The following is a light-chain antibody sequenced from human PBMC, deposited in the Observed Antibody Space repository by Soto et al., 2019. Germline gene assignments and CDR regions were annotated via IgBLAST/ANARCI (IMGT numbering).Light chain of an antibody. CDR2: GAS. Sequence: EIVSTHSPGTLSLSPGERATLSCRASQSVSSRYSAWYQQKPGQAPRLLIYGASSRATGIPDRFSGSGSGTDVTLTISRLEPEDFAVYYCQQFGRSPFTFGPGTKVDIK. J-gene: IGKJ3*01. V-gene: IGKV3-20*01. CDR1: QSVSSRY. CDR3: QQFGRSPFT.